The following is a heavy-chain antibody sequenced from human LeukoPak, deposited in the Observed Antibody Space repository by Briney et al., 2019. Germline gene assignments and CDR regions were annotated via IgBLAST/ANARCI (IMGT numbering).Heavy chain of an antibody. D-gene: IGHD2-15*01. CDR2: IYHSGST. CDR1: GYSISSGYY. V-gene: IGHV4-38-2*02. Sequence: SETLSLTCTVSGYSISSGYYWGWIRQPPGKGLERIGSIYHSGSTYYNPSLKSRVTISVDTSKNQFSLKLSSVTAADTAVYYCAGEYCSGGSCYFDYWGQGTLVTVSS. J-gene: IGHJ4*02. CDR3: AGEYCSGGSCYFDY.